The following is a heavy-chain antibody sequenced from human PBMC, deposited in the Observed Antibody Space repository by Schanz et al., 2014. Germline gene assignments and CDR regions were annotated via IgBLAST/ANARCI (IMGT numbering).Heavy chain of an antibody. CDR2: INPNSGAT. CDR3: ARGLVRYFAY. D-gene: IGHD2-8*02. J-gene: IGHJ4*02. CDR1: GYTFTGYY. Sequence: QVQLVQSGAEVKKPGASVRVSCKASGYTFTGYYMNWVRQAPGQGLEWMGQINPNSGATIYAQNFQGRVTMTRDTSISTAYMELSRLRSDDTAVYYCARGLVRYFAYWGQGTLVTVSS. V-gene: IGHV1-2*06.